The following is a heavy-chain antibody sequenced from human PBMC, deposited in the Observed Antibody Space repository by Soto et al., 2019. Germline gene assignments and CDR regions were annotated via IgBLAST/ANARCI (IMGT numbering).Heavy chain of an antibody. V-gene: IGHV4-59*01. CDR2: IYYSGST. J-gene: IGHJ4*02. D-gene: IGHD2-2*01. CDR3: ARAVLPATAPFDY. CDR1: GGSISNYY. Sequence: QVQLQESGPRLVKPSETLSLTCIVSGGSISNYYWSWIRQPPGKGLEWIGYIYYSGSTNYNPSLRSPVTTSVDTSKNQFSLKLTSVTAADTAVYYCARAVLPATAPFDYWGQGTLVTVSS.